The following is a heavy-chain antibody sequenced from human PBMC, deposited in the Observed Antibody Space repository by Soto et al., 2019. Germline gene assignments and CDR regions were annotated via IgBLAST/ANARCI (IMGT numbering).Heavy chain of an antibody. CDR1: GFTFSSYA. J-gene: IGHJ4*02. D-gene: IGHD2-2*01. Sequence: GGSLRLSCAAYGFTFSSYAMSWVRQAPGKGLEWVSAISGSGGSTYYADSVKGRFTISRDNSKNTLYLQMNSLRAEDTAVYYCAKIMHIVVVPAHPYGVDYWGQRTLVTVSS. V-gene: IGHV3-23*01. CDR2: ISGSGGST. CDR3: AKIMHIVVVPAHPYGVDY.